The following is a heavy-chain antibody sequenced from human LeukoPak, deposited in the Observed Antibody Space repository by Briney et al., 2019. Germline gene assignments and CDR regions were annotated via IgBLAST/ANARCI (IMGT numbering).Heavy chain of an antibody. V-gene: IGHV4-59*01. CDR2: KQPNGYT. CDR1: GDSLSGYY. Sequence: PSETLSLTCDFSGDSLSGYYWSWLRQPPGKGLEWIAYKQPNGYTEYYPSLMSRVTISLDTSKRQLSLKLTSVTAADTAVYYCARGVYGAYFDFWGQGTLVTVSS. D-gene: IGHD4-17*01. J-gene: IGHJ4*02. CDR3: ARGVYGAYFDF.